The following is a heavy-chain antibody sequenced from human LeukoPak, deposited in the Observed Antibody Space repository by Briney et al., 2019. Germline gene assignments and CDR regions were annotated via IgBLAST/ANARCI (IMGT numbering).Heavy chain of an antibody. CDR1: GLTFSIYA. D-gene: IGHD3-3*01. J-gene: IGHJ4*02. Sequence: GGSLRLSCAASGLTFSIYAMSWVRQAPGKGLEWVSAISGSGGSTYYADSVKGRFTISRDNSKNTLYLQMNSLRAEDTAVYYCAKDRSGYYLFDYWGQGTLVTVSS. V-gene: IGHV3-23*01. CDR3: AKDRSGYYLFDY. CDR2: ISGSGGST.